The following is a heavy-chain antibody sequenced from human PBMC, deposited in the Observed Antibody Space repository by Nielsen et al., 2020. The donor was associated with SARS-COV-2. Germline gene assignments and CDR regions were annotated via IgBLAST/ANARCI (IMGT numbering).Heavy chain of an antibody. CDR1: GGSFSGYY. Sequence: SETLSLTCAVYGGSFSGYYWSWIRQPPGKGLEWIGEINHSGSTNYNPSPKSRVTISVDTSKNQFSLKLSSVTAADTAVYYCARATRRGLLDYWGQGTLVTVSS. D-gene: IGHD5/OR15-5a*01. CDR3: ARATRRGLLDY. CDR2: INHSGST. J-gene: IGHJ4*02. V-gene: IGHV4-34*01.